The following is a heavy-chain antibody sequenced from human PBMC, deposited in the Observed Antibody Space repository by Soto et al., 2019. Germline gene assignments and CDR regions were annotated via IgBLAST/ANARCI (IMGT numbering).Heavy chain of an antibody. D-gene: IGHD2-21*02. V-gene: IGHV4-59*01. CDR2: MYNTGST. Sequence: QVQLQESGPGLVKPSETLSLTCTVSGGTISRYYWSWIRQPPGKGLEWIGYMYNTGSTVYNPSFKSRVTISVDPSKNQFSLQLNSVTAADTAVYYCARDLWGYCGTDCYPLDVWGQGTTVTVSS. CDR3: ARDLWGYCGTDCYPLDV. J-gene: IGHJ6*02. CDR1: GGTISRYY.